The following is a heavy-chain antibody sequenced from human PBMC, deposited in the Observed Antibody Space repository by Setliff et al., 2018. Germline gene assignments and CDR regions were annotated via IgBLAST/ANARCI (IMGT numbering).Heavy chain of an antibody. D-gene: IGHD1-26*01. CDR2: LHTSGST. Sequence: SETLSLTCAVSGGSISSGSYYWSWIRQPAGKGLEWVGRLHTSGSTNYNPSLKSRVTISVDTSKNQFSLKLSSVTAADTAVYFCARDNTIVGAIDYWGQGTLVTVS. J-gene: IGHJ4*02. CDR1: GGSISSGSYY. CDR3: ARDNTIVGAIDY. V-gene: IGHV4-61*02.